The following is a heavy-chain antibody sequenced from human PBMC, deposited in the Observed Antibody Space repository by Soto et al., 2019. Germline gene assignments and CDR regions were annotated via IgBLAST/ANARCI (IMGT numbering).Heavy chain of an antibody. CDR1: GFTFSSYG. CDR2: ISYDGSNK. J-gene: IGHJ5*02. Sequence: QVQLVEAGGGVVQPGRSLRLSCAASGFTFSSYGMHWGRQAPGKGLEWVAVISYDGSNKYYADSVKGRFTISRDNSKNKMYLQMNSRRAADTAVYYCAEDNCTSTSCYRLYDWFDPWGQGTLVTVSS. V-gene: IGHV3-30*18. D-gene: IGHD2-2*01. CDR3: AEDNCTSTSCYRLYDWFDP.